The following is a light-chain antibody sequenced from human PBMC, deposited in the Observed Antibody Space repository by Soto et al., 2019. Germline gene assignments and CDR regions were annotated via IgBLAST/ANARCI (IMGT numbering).Light chain of an antibody. CDR2: DTS. Sequence: EIVVTQSPATLSVSPGERVTLSCRASQSVSSSLAWYQQRPGQAPRPLIYDTSTRAAGISARFGGSGSGTEFTLAISSLQSEDFAVYYWQQYIDGSPGTFGQGTAVEMK. CDR3: QQYIDGSPGT. CDR1: QSVSSS. V-gene: IGKV3-15*01. J-gene: IGKJ1*01.